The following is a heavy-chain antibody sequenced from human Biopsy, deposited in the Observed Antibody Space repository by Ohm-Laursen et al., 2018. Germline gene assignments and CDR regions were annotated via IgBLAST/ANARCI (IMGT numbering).Heavy chain of an antibody. CDR1: GFTFRNYA. Sequence: SLRLSCAASGFTFRNYALHWVRQAPGKGLEHVSTISSNGGVRFYANSVKGRFTVSRDVSRDTLYLQMSSLRAEDTAVYYCAKDRYNYTPIGGFSMDVWGQGTTVTVSS. CDR3: AKDRYNYTPIGGFSMDV. D-gene: IGHD5-18*01. V-gene: IGHV3-64*01. CDR2: ISSNGGVR. J-gene: IGHJ6*02.